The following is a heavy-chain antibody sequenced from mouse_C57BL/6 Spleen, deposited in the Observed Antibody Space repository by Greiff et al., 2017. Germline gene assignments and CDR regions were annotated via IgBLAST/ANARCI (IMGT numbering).Heavy chain of an antibody. CDR1: GYAFSSYW. Sequence: VQLVESGAELVKPGASVKLSCTASGYAFSSYWMTWVKQRPGKGLEWIGQIYPGDGDTYYQGKFKGKATLTADKSSSTAYMQLSSLTSEDSAVYFCARDYGGSSPGFAFWGTGTLVTVSA. V-gene: IGHV1-80*01. D-gene: IGHD1-1*01. J-gene: IGHJ3*01. CDR2: IYPGDGDT. CDR3: ARDYGGSSPGFAF.